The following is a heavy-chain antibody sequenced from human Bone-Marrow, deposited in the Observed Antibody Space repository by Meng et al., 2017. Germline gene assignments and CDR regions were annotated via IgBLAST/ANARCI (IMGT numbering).Heavy chain of an antibody. D-gene: IGHD4-23*01. CDR3: ARGGNEFDY. CDR1: GFTFSSYA. CDR2: ISYDGSNK. J-gene: IGHJ4*02. V-gene: IGHV3-30*01. Sequence: QVRVGESGGGVVQPGRSLRLSWAASGFTFSSYAMHWVRQAPGKGLEWVAVISYDGSNKYYADSVKGRFTISRDNSKNTLYLQMNSLRAEDTAVYYCARGGNEFDYWGQGTLVTVSS.